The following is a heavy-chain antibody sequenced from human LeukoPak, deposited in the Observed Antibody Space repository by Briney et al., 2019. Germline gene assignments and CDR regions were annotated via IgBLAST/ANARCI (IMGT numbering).Heavy chain of an antibody. J-gene: IGHJ4*02. V-gene: IGHV3-74*01. CDR2: INSDGSST. CDR3: ARDALRYGGYDY. D-gene: IGHD4-23*01. CDR1: GFTFSSYW. Sequence: PGGSLRLSCAASGFTFSSYWMHWVRQAPGKGLVWVSRINSDGSSTSYADSVKGRFTISRDNAKNTLYLQMSSLRAEDTAVYYCARDALRYGGYDYWGQGTLVTVSS.